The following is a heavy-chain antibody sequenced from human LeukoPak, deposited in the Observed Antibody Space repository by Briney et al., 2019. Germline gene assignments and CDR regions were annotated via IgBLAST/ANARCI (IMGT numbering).Heavy chain of an antibody. CDR2: ISGSGGST. CDR3: AKLFAHQGYYYDSSGYYFDY. J-gene: IGHJ4*02. D-gene: IGHD3-22*01. CDR1: GFTFSSYA. V-gene: IGHV3-23*01. Sequence: GGSLRLSCAASGFTFSSYAMSWVRQAPGKGLEWVSAISGSGGSTYYADSVKGRFTISRDNSKNTLYLQMNSLRAEDTAVYYCAKLFAHQGYYYDSSGYYFDYWGQGTLVTVSS.